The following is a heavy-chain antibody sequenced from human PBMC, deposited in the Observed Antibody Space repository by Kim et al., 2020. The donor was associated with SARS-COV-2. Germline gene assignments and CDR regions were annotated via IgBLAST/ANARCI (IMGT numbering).Heavy chain of an antibody. D-gene: IGHD4-17*01. Sequence: IFGTANYAQKFQGRVTITADKSTSTAYMELSSLRSEDTAVYYCVGDYVGYWGQGTLVTVSS. J-gene: IGHJ4*02. CDR3: VGDYVGY. V-gene: IGHV1-69*06. CDR2: IFGTA.